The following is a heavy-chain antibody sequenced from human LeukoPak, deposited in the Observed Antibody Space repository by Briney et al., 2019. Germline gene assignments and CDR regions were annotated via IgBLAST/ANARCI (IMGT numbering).Heavy chain of an antibody. CDR2: IKQDGSEK. D-gene: IGHD3-22*01. J-gene: IGHJ4*02. CDR1: GFTFSSYW. CDR3: ARDHDYYDSSGLDY. Sequence: GGSLRLSCAASGFTFSSYWMSWVRQAPGKGLEWVANIKQDGSEKYYVDSVKGRFTISRDNAKNSLYLQMNSLRAEDTAVYYCARDHDYYDSSGLDYWGQGTLVTVSS. V-gene: IGHV3-7*01.